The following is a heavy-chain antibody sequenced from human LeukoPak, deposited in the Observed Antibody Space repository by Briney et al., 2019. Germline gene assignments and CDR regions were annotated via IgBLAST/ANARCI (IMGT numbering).Heavy chain of an antibody. CDR2: IGTAADT. Sequence: PGGSLRLSCAASGFTFSSYDMHWVRQAPGKGLEWVSAIGTAADTYYPDSVKARFTISRENAKNSFYLQMNSLTADDTAVYYCARGSGTGWYTKGYFDYWGQGTRVTVSS. CDR1: GFTFSSYD. J-gene: IGHJ4*02. D-gene: IGHD6-19*01. CDR3: ARGSGTGWYTKGYFDY. V-gene: IGHV3-13*01.